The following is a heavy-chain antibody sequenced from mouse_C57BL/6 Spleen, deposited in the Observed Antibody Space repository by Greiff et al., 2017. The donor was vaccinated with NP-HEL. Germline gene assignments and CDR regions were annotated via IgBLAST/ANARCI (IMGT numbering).Heavy chain of an antibody. CDR1: GYTFTSYW. CDR2: IDPSDSYT. CDR3: ASSVDG. Sequence: QVQLQQPGAELVKPGASVKLSCKASGYTFTSYWMQWVKQRPGQGLEWIGEIDPSDSYTNYNQKFKGKATLTVDTSSSTAYMQLSGLTSEDSAVYYCASSVDGWGTGTTVTVSS. J-gene: IGHJ1*03. V-gene: IGHV1-50*01.